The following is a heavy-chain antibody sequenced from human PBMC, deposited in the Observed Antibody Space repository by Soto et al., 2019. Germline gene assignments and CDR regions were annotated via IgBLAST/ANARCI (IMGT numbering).Heavy chain of an antibody. CDR2: IKSKTDGGTT. CDR3: TTDISMFQHYCMDV. Sequence: GGSLRLSCAASGFTFSNAWMSWVRQAPGKGLEWVGRIKSKTDGGTTDYAAPVKGRFTISRDDSKNTLYLQMNSLKTEDTAVYYCTTDISMFQHYCMDVWGPGTTVTV. D-gene: IGHD3-10*02. CDR1: GFTFSNAW. V-gene: IGHV3-15*01. J-gene: IGHJ6*02.